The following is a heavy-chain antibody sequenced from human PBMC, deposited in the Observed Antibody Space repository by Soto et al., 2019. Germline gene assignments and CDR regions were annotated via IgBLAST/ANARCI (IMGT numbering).Heavy chain of an antibody. CDR3: ARGRVAVAGTGYYYYGMDV. J-gene: IGHJ6*02. CDR1: GGTFSSYA. Sequence: QVQLVQSGAEVKKPGSSVKVSCKASGGTFSSYAISWVRQAPGQGLEWMGGIIPIFGTANYAQKVQGRVTITADESTSTAYMELSSLRSEDTAVYYCARGRVAVAGTGYYYYGMDVWGQGTTVTVSS. D-gene: IGHD6-19*01. V-gene: IGHV1-69*01. CDR2: IIPIFGTA.